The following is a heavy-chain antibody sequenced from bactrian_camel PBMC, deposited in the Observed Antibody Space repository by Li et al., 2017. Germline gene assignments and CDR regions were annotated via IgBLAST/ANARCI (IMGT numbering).Heavy chain of an antibody. V-gene: IGHV3S1*01. Sequence: HVQLVESGGGSVQAGGSLGLSCAFSGYTYSTNYMTWVRQAPGKGLEWVATINCAGDRTYYADSVKGRFIISRDNRENRLYLQLRSLKAEDTAKYFCAKGSQKWPGNYCRPEGQGT. CDR2: INCAGDRT. D-gene: IGHD2*01. CDR1: GYTYSTNY. J-gene: IGHJ3*01.